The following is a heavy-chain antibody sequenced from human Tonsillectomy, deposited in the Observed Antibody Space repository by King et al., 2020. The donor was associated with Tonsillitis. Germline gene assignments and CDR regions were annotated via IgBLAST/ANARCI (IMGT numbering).Heavy chain of an antibody. CDR2: ISYDGSNK. CDR1: GFTFSRYA. V-gene: IGHV3-30*04. D-gene: IGHD3-22*01. J-gene: IGHJ4*02. CDR3: ARDQGDYYDGSGYLFDY. Sequence: VQLVESGGGVVQPGRSLRLSCAASGFTFSRYAMHWVRQAPGKGLEWVAVISYDGSNKDYADSVKGRFTISRDNSKNTLYLQMNSLRAEDTAVYYCARDQGDYYDGSGYLFDYWGQGTLVTVSS.